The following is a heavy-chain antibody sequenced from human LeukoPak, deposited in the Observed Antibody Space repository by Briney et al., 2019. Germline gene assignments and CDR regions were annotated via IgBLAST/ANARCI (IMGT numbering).Heavy chain of an antibody. Sequence: LPGGSLRLSCAASGFTFTSYSMNWVRQAPGKGLEWVSTISGGGGSTYYADSVKGRFTISRDNSKNTLYLQMNSLRAEDTAVYYCARGKYDILTGYNYYFDYWGQGTLVTVSS. CDR1: GFTFTSYS. CDR2: ISGGGGST. D-gene: IGHD3-9*01. J-gene: IGHJ4*02. V-gene: IGHV3-23*01. CDR3: ARGKYDILTGYNYYFDY.